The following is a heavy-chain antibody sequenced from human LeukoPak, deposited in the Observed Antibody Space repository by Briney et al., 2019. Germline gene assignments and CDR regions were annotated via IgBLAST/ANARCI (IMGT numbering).Heavy chain of an antibody. V-gene: IGHV3-33*01. CDR2: IWYDGSNK. Sequence: GGSLRLSCAASGFTFSSYGMHWVRQAPGNGLEWVAVIWYDGSNKYYADSVKGRFTISKDNSKNTLYLQMNSLRAEDTAVYYCARDITMVRGVTQGLDYWGQGTLVTVSS. J-gene: IGHJ4*02. CDR3: ARDITMVRGVTQGLDY. D-gene: IGHD3-10*01. CDR1: GFTFSSYG.